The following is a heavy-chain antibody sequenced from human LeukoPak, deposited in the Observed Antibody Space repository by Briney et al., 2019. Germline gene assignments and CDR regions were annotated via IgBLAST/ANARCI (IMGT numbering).Heavy chain of an antibody. J-gene: IGHJ4*02. CDR2: ISGSGGST. CDR1: GFTFSTFA. V-gene: IGHV3-23*01. Sequence: LGGSLRLSCAASGFTFSTFAMIWVRQAPGKGLEWVSAISGSGGSTYYADSVKGRFTISRDNSKNTLYLQMNSLRAEDTAVYYCAKASAMIVVVSKHFDYWGQGTLVTVSS. CDR3: AKASAMIVVVSKHFDY. D-gene: IGHD3-22*01.